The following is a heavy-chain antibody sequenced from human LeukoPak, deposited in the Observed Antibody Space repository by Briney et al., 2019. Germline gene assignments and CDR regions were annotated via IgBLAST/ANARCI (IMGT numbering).Heavy chain of an antibody. V-gene: IGHV1-2*04. CDR1: GYTFTGYY. Sequence: ASVKVSCKASGYTFTGYYMHWVRQAPGQGLEWMGWINPNSGGTSYAQKFQGWVTMTRDTSISTAYMELSRLRSDDTAVYYCAREVQPDKGGVDYWGQGTLVTVSS. D-gene: IGHD1-1*01. CDR3: AREVQPDKGGVDY. J-gene: IGHJ4*02. CDR2: INPNSGGT.